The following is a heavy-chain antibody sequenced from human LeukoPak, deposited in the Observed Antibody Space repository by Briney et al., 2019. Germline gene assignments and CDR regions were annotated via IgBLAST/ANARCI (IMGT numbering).Heavy chain of an antibody. Sequence: SETLSLTCAVYGGSFSGYYWSWIRQPPGKGLEWIGEINHSGSTYYNPSLKSRVTISVDRSKNQFSLKLSSVTAADTAVYYCTGGNPYYYYGMDVWGQGTTVTVSS. D-gene: IGHD2-8*02. CDR1: GGSFSGYY. CDR3: TGGNPYYYYGMDV. V-gene: IGHV4-34*03. CDR2: INHSGST. J-gene: IGHJ6*02.